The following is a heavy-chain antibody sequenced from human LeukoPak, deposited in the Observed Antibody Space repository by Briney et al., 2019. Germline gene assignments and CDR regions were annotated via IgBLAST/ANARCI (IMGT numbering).Heavy chain of an antibody. CDR2: IYYSGDT. D-gene: IGHD5-18*01. Sequence: SETLSLTCSVSGGSVSSFYWSWIRQPPGKGLEWIGYIYYSGDTNYNPSLKSRVTVSVDTSKNQFSLKLSSVTAADTAVYFCARTDGKQLPPRFWGQGTLVTVSS. CDR3: ARTDGKQLPPRF. V-gene: IGHV4-59*08. J-gene: IGHJ4*02. CDR1: GGSVSSFY.